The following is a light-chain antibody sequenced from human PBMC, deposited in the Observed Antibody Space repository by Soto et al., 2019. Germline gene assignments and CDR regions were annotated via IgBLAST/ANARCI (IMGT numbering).Light chain of an antibody. V-gene: IGLV2-14*01. CDR3: SSYTTSTTRII. CDR2: EVS. CDR1: SSDVGGYNH. J-gene: IGLJ2*01. Sequence: QSALTQPVSVSGSPGQSITISCTGSSSDVGGYNHVSWYQQHPGKAPKLMIYEVSNRPSGVSNRFSGSKSGNTASLTISGLQAEDEADYYCSSYTTSTTRIIFGGGTKLTVL.